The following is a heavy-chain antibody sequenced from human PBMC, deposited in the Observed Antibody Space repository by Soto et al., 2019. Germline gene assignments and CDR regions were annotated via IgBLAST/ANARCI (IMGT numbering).Heavy chain of an antibody. V-gene: IGHV4-30-4*01. D-gene: IGHD2-15*01. CDR2: IYKSATT. J-gene: IGHJ5*01. CDR3: ARGRYCLTGRCFPNWFDS. Sequence: QVQLLESGPGLVKPSQTLSLTCSVSGDSISTVDYFWAWIRQPPGQALEYIGYIYKSATTYYNPSFESRVAISLDTSKRQFSLNVTSVTAAYTAVYFCARGRYCLTGRCFPNWFDSWGQGTLVTVSS. CDR1: GDSISTVDYF.